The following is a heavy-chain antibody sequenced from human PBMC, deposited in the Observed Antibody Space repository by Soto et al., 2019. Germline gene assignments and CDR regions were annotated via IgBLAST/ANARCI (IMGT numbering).Heavy chain of an antibody. D-gene: IGHD2-2*03. Sequence: GGSLRLSCVASGFNFRDYWMTWVRQAPGKGLEWVSNIKQDGSVKYYVDSVKGRFTISRDNAKNSVYLQMNSLRVEDTAVYYCARLGYSSSSNDYWGQGT. CDR1: GFNFRDYW. V-gene: IGHV3-7*01. J-gene: IGHJ4*02. CDR3: ARLGYSSSSNDY. CDR2: IKQDGSVK.